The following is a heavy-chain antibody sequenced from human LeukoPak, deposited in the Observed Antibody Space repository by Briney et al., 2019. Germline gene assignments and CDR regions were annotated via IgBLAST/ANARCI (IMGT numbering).Heavy chain of an antibody. CDR3: ARDAPGYSSGWYMGDY. CDR1: GYTFTSYY. CDR2: INPSGGST. D-gene: IGHD6-19*01. J-gene: IGHJ4*02. V-gene: IGHV1-46*01. Sequence: ASVKVSCKASGYTFTSYYMHWVRQAPGQGLEWMGIINPSGGSTSYAQKFQGRVTMTRDTSTSTVYMELSSLRSEDTAVYYCARDAPGYSSGWYMGDYWGQGTLVTASS.